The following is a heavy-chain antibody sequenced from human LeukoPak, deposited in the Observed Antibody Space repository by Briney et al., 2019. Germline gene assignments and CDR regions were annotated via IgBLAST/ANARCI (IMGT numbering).Heavy chain of an antibody. D-gene: IGHD2/OR15-2a*01. CDR2: INPNDGDT. CDR1: GSTFTDYY. V-gene: IGHV1-2*02. CDR3: ARANFLYRISTACIFDY. J-gene: IGHJ4*02. Sequence: ASVKVSCKASGSTFTDYYMYWVRHAPGQGFEWMGWINPNDGDTNYAQKFQGRVTMTRDTSISTAHMEVSRLRSDDTAVYYCARANFLYRISTACIFDYWGQGTLVTVSS.